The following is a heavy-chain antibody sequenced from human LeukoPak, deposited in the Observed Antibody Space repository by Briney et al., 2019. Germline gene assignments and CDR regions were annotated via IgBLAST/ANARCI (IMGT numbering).Heavy chain of an antibody. CDR2: INHSGST. D-gene: IGHD5-12*01. CDR1: GGSFSGYY. V-gene: IGHV4-34*01. Sequence: PSETLSLTCAVYGGSFSGYYWSWIRQPPGKGLEWIGEINHSGSTNYNPSLKSRVTISVDTSKNQFSLKLSSVTAADTAVYYCARELPPLPRGYADYWGQGTLVTVSS. J-gene: IGHJ4*02. CDR3: ARELPPLPRGYADY.